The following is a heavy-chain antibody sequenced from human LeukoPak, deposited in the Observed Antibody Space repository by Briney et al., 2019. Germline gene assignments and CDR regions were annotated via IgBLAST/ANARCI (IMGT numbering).Heavy chain of an antibody. Sequence: ETLSLTCTVSGYSISSGYYWGWIRQPPGKGLEWVANINQDGTEKYYVDSVKGRFTISRDNAKNSLYLQMNSLRAEGTAIYYCARGIDIWGQGTMVTVSS. J-gene: IGHJ3*02. V-gene: IGHV3-7*01. CDR3: ARGIDI. CDR2: INQDGTEK. CDR1: GYSISSGYY.